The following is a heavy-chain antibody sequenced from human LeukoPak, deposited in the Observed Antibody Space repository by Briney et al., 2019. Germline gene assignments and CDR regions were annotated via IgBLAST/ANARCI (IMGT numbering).Heavy chain of an antibody. V-gene: IGHV5-51*01. CDR3: ARSLMGTKYVFDY. CDR2: IYPGDSDT. CDR1: GDSFTTYW. D-gene: IGHD1-7*01. Sequence: GGSLKISCKGSGDSFTTYWIGWVRQMPGKGLEWMGIIYPGDSDTRYSPSFQGQVTISADKSISTAYLQWSSLKASDTAMYYCARSLMGTKYVFDYWGQGTLVTVSS. J-gene: IGHJ4*02.